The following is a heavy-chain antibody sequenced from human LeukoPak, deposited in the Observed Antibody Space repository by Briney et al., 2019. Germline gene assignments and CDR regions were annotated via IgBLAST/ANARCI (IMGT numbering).Heavy chain of an antibody. Sequence: PGGSLRLSCAASGFTFSSYAMSWVRQAPGKGLEWVSAISGSGGSTYHADSVKGRFTISRDNSKNTLYLQMNSLRAEDTAVYYCAKDSAVARRYYFDYWGQGTLVTVSS. CDR3: AKDSAVARRYYFDY. CDR2: ISGSGGST. J-gene: IGHJ4*02. CDR1: GFTFSSYA. D-gene: IGHD6-19*01. V-gene: IGHV3-23*01.